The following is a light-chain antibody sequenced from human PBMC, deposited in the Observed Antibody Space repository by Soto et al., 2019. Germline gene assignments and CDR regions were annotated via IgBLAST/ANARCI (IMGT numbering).Light chain of an antibody. CDR3: QEYDDLPT. J-gene: IGKJ5*01. CDR2: DAS. CDR1: QDISNS. V-gene: IGKV1-33*01. Sequence: DIQMTQSPSSLSASVGARVIITCQASQDISNSLSWYQHKPGKAPKLLIYDASHLEAGVPSRFSGSGSGTDFTLIISSLQAEDIASYYCQEYDDLPTFGQGTRLEIK.